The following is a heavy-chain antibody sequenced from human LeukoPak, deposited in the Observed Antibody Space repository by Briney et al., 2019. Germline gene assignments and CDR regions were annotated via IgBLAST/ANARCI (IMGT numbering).Heavy chain of an antibody. V-gene: IGHV3-7*01. CDR1: GFTFSRHW. D-gene: IGHD3-16*02. Sequence: GGSLRLSCAASGFTFSRHWMSWVRQAPGKGLEWVANIKEDGSEEHYVDSVKGRFIISRDNAKNSLYLQMNSLRAEDTAVYYCARVYYDYIWGSYRPNFFDPWGQGTLVTVSS. J-gene: IGHJ5*02. CDR3: ARVYYDYIWGSYRPNFFDP. CDR2: IKEDGSEE.